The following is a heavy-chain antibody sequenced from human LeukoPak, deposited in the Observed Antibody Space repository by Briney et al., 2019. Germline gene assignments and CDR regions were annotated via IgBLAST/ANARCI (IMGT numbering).Heavy chain of an antibody. V-gene: IGHV1-69*05. Sequence: ASVKVSRKASGYTFTSYGISWVRQAPGQGLEWMGRIIPIFGTANYAQKFQGRVTITTDESTSTAYMELSSLRSEDTAVYYCARDIVGASLYWGQGTLVTVSS. CDR2: IIPIFGTA. D-gene: IGHD1-26*01. CDR1: GYTFTSYG. CDR3: ARDIVGASLY. J-gene: IGHJ4*02.